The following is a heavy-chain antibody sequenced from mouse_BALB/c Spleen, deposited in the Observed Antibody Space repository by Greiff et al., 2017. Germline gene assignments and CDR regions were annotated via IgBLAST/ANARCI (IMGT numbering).Heavy chain of an antibody. CDR3: AREYYYGSSSFAY. CDR2: IYPGDGDT. J-gene: IGHJ3*01. V-gene: IGHV1-82*01. CDR1: GYAFSSSW. Sequence: VQLQQSGPELVKPGASVKISCKASGYAFSSSWMNWVKQRPGQGLEWIGRIYPGDGDTNYNGKFKGKATLTADKSSSTAYMQLSSLTSVDSAVYFCAREYYYGSSSFAYWGQGTLVTVSA. D-gene: IGHD1-1*01.